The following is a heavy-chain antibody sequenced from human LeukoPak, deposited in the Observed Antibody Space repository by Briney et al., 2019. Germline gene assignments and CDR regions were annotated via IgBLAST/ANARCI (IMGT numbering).Heavy chain of an antibody. V-gene: IGHV3-30-3*01. D-gene: IGHD3-22*01. CDR1: GFTFNHYA. CDR3: ASGCSNYDSSGYCFEH. J-gene: IGHJ4*02. Sequence: GGSLRLSCAASGFTFNHYAIHWVRQAPGKGLEWVAVISYDGSNKLYADSVKGRFTLSRDNSKNTLSLQMNSLRPEDTAVYYCASGCSNYDSSGYCFEHWGQGTLVTVSS. CDR2: ISYDGSNK.